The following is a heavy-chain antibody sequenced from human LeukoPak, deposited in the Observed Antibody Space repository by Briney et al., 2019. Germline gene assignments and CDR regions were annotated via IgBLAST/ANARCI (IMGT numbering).Heavy chain of an antibody. CDR3: AREAQSSGAMGC. Sequence: SETLSPACTVSGASVSSGNSYWSWIRQAPGKGLEWIGYFYYSGSTCYSPSLKSRVTISADTSKNQFSLRLRSVTAADTAVYYCAREAQSSGAMGCWGQGILVTVSS. V-gene: IGHV4-61*01. CDR2: FYYSGST. CDR1: GASVSSGNSY. J-gene: IGHJ4*02. D-gene: IGHD6-19*01.